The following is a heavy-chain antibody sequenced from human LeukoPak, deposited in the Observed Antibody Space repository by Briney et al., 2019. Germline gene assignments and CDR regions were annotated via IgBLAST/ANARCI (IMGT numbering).Heavy chain of an antibody. CDR1: GGSISSSSYY. D-gene: IGHD5-18*01. CDR3: ARHLTPPPGDSYGYLVGSFDP. CDR2: IYYSGST. J-gene: IGHJ5*02. V-gene: IGHV4-39*01. Sequence: SETLSLTCTVSGGSISSSSYYWGWIRQPPGKGLEGIGSIYYSGSTYYNPSLKSRVTISVDTSKNQFSLKLSSVTAADTAVYYCARHLTPPPGDSYGYLVGSFDPWGQGTLVTVSS.